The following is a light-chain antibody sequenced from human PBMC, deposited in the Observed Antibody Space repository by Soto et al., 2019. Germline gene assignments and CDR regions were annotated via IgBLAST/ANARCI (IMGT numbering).Light chain of an antibody. CDR3: QQSSNWPPT. CDR1: QSVSSY. V-gene: IGKV3-11*01. Sequence: EIVLTQSPATLSLSPGERATLSCRASQSVSSYLAWYQQKPGQAPRLLIYDASNRATGIPARFSGSGSGTDFTLTISSLEPEEFAVYYCQQSSNWPPTFGGGTKVEIK. CDR2: DAS. J-gene: IGKJ4*01.